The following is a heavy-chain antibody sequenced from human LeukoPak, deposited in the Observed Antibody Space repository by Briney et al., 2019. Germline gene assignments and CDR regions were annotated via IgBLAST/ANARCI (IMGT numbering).Heavy chain of an antibody. J-gene: IGHJ6*03. Sequence: GGPLRLSCAASGFTFSSYSMNWVRQAPGKGLEWVSSISSSSSYIYYADSVKGRFTISRDNAKNSLYLQMNSLRAEDTAVYYCARDGGYGSGSYYYYYYMDVWGKGTTVTISS. CDR2: ISSSSSYI. CDR3: ARDGGYGSGSYYYYYYMDV. CDR1: GFTFSSYS. V-gene: IGHV3-21*01. D-gene: IGHD3-10*01.